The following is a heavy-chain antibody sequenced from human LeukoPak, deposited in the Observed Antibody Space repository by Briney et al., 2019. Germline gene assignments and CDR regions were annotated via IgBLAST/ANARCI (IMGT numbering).Heavy chain of an antibody. V-gene: IGHV3-66*02. CDR1: GFTVSNNY. D-gene: IGHD3-22*01. CDR3: ARDFRDSRGYYNWYFDL. J-gene: IGHJ2*01. Sequence: GGSLRLSCAASGFTVSNNYMSWVRQAPGKRLEWVSVIYSGGSTYYADSVKGRFTISRDNSENTLYLQMNSLRAEDTAVYYCARDFRDSRGYYNWYFDLWGRGTLVTV. CDR2: IYSGGST.